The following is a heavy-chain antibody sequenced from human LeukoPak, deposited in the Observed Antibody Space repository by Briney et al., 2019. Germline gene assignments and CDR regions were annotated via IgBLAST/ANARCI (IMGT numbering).Heavy chain of an antibody. V-gene: IGHV1-24*01. CDR1: GYTLTELS. CDR2: LDPEDGET. CDR3: APTPDYYDSSGYPA. Sequence: ASVKVSCKVSGYTLTELSMHWVRQAPGKGLEWMGGLDPEDGETIYAQKFQGRVTMTEDTSTDTAYMELSSLKSEDTAVYYCAPTPDYYDSSGYPAWGQGTLVTVSS. J-gene: IGHJ4*02. D-gene: IGHD3-22*01.